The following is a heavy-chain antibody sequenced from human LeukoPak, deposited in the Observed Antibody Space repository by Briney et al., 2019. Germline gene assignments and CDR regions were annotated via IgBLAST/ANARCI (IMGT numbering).Heavy chain of an antibody. V-gene: IGHV4-34*01. J-gene: IGHJ4*02. D-gene: IGHD6-19*01. CDR2: IDHSGST. Sequence: SETLSLTCAVYGGSFSGYYWSWIRQPPGKGLEWIGEIDHSGSTNYNPSLKSRVTISVDTSKNQFSLKLSSVTAADTAVYYCARDSSGWYPEYYFDYWGQGTLVTVSS. CDR1: GGSFSGYY. CDR3: ARDSSGWYPEYYFDY.